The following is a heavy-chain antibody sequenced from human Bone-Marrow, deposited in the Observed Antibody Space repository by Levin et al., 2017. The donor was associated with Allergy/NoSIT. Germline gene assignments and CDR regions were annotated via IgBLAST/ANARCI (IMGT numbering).Heavy chain of an antibody. V-gene: IGHV3-21*04. CDR3: ARADVRDNSDYYYFDY. D-gene: IGHD3-22*01. CDR1: GFTFHDYT. CDR2: ISGGSTYI. Sequence: GESLKISCAASGFTFHDYTINWVRQAPGKGLEWVSSISGGSTYIYYADSVKGRFTISRDNAKRSVYLQMNSLRAEDTAVYYCARADVRDNSDYYYFDYWGQGPLVTVSS. J-gene: IGHJ4*02.